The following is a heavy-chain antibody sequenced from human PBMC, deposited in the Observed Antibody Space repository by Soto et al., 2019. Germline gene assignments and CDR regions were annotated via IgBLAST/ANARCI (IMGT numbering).Heavy chain of an antibody. Sequence: QVQLQESGPGLVKPSGTLSLTCAVSGGSITSNNWWSWVRQPPGKGLEWIGEIYHSRSTNYNPSLKSRVIMSVDKSKNQVSLNLYSVTAANTDQYYCARAGDSALTGTFDVWGRGTMVTVSS. D-gene: IGHD4-17*01. CDR1: GGSITSNNW. J-gene: IGHJ3*01. CDR3: ARAGDSALTGTFDV. CDR2: IYHSRST. V-gene: IGHV4-4*02.